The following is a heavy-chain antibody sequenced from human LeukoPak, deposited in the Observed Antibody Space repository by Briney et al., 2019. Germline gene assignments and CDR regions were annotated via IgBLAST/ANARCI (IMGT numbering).Heavy chain of an antibody. CDR2: IYYSGST. V-gene: IGHV4-30-4*08. CDR1: GGSISSGDYY. Sequence: SQTLSLTCTVSGGSISSGDYYWNWIRQPPGKGLEWIGYIYYSGSTYHNPSLKSRVTISVDTSKNQFSLKLSSVTAADTAVYYCASSILGYSNLDYWGQGTLVTVSS. CDR3: ASSILGYSNLDY. D-gene: IGHD4-11*01. J-gene: IGHJ4*02.